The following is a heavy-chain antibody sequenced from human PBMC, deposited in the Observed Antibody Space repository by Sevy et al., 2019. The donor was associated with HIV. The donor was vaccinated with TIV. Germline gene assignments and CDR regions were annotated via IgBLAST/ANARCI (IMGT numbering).Heavy chain of an antibody. J-gene: IGHJ3*02. V-gene: IGHV3-48*01. CDR3: ARPLGYCSSTSCPYIFDI. CDR1: GFTFSSHS. CDR2: ISSTSSTI. D-gene: IGHD2-2*01. Sequence: GGSLRLSCAASGFTFSSHSFNWVRQAPGKGLEWISYISSTSSTIFYADSVMDRFTISRDNAKNSLYPQMNSRRAEDTAVYYYARPLGYCSSTSCPYIFDIWGQGTMVTVSS.